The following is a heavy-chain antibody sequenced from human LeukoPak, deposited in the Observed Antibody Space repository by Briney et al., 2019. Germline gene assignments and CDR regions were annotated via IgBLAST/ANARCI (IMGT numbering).Heavy chain of an antibody. D-gene: IGHD6-19*01. V-gene: IGHV4-39*01. CDR3: ARLGGAVTGTRYAMDV. J-gene: IGHJ6*02. Sequence: PSETLSLTCTVSGGSISSSSYYWGWIRQPPGKGLEWIGSIYYSGSTYYNPSLKSRVTISVDTSKNQFSLKLSSVTAADTAVYYCARLGGAVTGTRYAMDVGGQGTTVTVSS. CDR1: GGSISSSSYY. CDR2: IYYSGST.